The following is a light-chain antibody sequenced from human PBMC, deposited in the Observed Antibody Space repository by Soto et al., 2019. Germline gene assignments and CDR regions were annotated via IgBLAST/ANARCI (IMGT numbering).Light chain of an antibody. CDR1: QSIRSS. J-gene: IGKJ5*01. CDR3: QQRGEWPPGAT. CDR2: EAS. V-gene: IGKV3-11*01. Sequence: EILLTQSPGTLSLSPGDRATLSRRSSQSIRSSLAWYQHRPGQAPRLLIYEASTRATGIHARFSGSGSGTDFTLNIFSLQTEDSAVYYCQQRGEWPPGATFGQGTRLEI.